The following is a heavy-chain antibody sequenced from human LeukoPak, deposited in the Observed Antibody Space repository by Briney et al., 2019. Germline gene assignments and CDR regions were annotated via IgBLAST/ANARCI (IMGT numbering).Heavy chain of an antibody. CDR2: IYYSGST. CDR3: ARHDRLRADYTYGPMYY. CDR1: GGSITSSSYY. D-gene: IGHD5-18*01. Sequence: PSETLSLTCTVSGGSITSSSYYWGWIRQPPGKGLEWIGSIYYSGSTYYNPSLKSRVTISVDTSKNQFSLKLSSVTAADTAVYYCARHDRLRADYTYGPMYYWGQGTLVTVSS. V-gene: IGHV4-39*01. J-gene: IGHJ4*02.